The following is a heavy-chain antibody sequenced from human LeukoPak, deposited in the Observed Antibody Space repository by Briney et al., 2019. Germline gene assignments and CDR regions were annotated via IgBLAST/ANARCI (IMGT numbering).Heavy chain of an antibody. Sequence: GASVKVSCKASGYTFTNYGISWVRQAPGQGLEWMGWINPNSGGTNYAQKFQGRVTMTRDTSISTAYMELSSLRSEDTAVYYCARGLSGIFWGQGTLVTVSS. J-gene: IGHJ4*02. CDR3: ARGLSGIF. CDR2: INPNSGGT. V-gene: IGHV1-2*02. CDR1: GYTFTNYG.